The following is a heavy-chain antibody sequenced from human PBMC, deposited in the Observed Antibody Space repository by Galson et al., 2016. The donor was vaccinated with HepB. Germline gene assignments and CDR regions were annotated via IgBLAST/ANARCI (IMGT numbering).Heavy chain of an antibody. Sequence: PALVKPTQTLTLTCAFSGFSLSTSGASLAWIRQPPGKALEWLALIYWDDDKRYSPSLKSRLTISEDTSKSQVVLKMTNMDPTDTATYYCAYNDPERAHVEFDYWGQGILVTVSS. CDR3: AYNDPERAHVEFDY. D-gene: IGHD1-1*01. V-gene: IGHV2-5*02. CDR2: IYWDDDK. J-gene: IGHJ4*02. CDR1: GFSLSTSGAS.